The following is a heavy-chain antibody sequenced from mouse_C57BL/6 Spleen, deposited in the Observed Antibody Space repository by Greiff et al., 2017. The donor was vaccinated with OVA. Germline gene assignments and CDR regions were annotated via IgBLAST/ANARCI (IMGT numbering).Heavy chain of an antibody. Sequence: QVQLQQPGAELVRPGSSVKLSCKASGYTFTSYWMHWVKQRPIQGLEWIGNIDPSDSETHYNQKFKDKATLTVDKSSSTAYMQLSSLTSEDSAVYYCASSYYGSSYPAWFAYWGQGTLVTVSA. V-gene: IGHV1-52*01. CDR1: GYTFTSYW. D-gene: IGHD1-1*01. CDR3: ASSYYGSSYPAWFAY. CDR2: IDPSDSET. J-gene: IGHJ3*01.